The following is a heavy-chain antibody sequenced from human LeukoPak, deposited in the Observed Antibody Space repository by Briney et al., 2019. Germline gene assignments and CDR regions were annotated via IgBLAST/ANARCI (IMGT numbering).Heavy chain of an antibody. V-gene: IGHV1-2*02. J-gene: IGHJ6*02. CDR1: GYTLTDDY. Sequence: ASVRVSCKASGYTLTDDYMHWVRQAPGQGLEWMGWINPNSGGTNYAQKFQGRVTMTRDTSISTAYVELSRLTSDDTAVYYCARILNGIGASSKSNGMDVWGQGTTVTVSS. D-gene: IGHD1-26*01. CDR2: INPNSGGT. CDR3: ARILNGIGASSKSNGMDV.